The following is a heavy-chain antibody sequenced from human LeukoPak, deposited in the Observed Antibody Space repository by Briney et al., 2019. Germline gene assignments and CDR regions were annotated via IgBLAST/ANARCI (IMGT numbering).Heavy chain of an antibody. CDR2: IYSGGST. J-gene: IGHJ4*02. D-gene: IGHD3-22*01. CDR1: GFTVSSNY. Sequence: GGSLRLSCAASGFTVSSNYMSWVRQAPGKGLEWVSFIYSGGSTYYADSVKGRFTISRHNSKNTLYLQMNSLRAEDTAVYYCARDVSDSSGYYDYWGQGTLVTVSS. V-gene: IGHV3-53*04. CDR3: ARDVSDSSGYYDY.